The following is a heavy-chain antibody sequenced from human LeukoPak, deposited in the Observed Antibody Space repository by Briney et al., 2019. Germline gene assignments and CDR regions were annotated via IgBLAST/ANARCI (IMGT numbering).Heavy chain of an antibody. V-gene: IGHV4-39*07. CDR1: GGSISSSSYY. Sequence: SETLSLTCTVSGGSISSSSYYWGWIRQPPGKGLEWIGSIYYSGSTYYNPSLKSRVTISVDTSKNQFSLKLSSVTAADTAVYYCATEASIAAGIDPWGQGILVTVSS. CDR3: ATEASIAAGIDP. D-gene: IGHD6-6*01. J-gene: IGHJ5*02. CDR2: IYYSGST.